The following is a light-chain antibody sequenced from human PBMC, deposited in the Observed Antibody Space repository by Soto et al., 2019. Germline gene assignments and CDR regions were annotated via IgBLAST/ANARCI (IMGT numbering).Light chain of an antibody. CDR2: LDS. J-gene: IGKJ4*01. Sequence: DIVMTQSPLSLPVTPGEPASISCRSSQSLLHSNGYNYLDWYLQKPGQSPQLLIYLDSHRASGVPDRFSGSGSGTDFTLKISRVEAEDVGIYYCMQALQTPLTFGGGTKVEIK. CDR1: QSLLHSNGYNY. CDR3: MQALQTPLT. V-gene: IGKV2-28*01.